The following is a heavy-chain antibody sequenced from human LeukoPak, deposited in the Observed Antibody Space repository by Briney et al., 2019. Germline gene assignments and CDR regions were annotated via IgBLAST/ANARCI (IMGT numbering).Heavy chain of an antibody. CDR3: ATQSIAAAGTPYYYYYGMDV. V-gene: IGHV5-51*01. Sequence: GESLKISCKCSGYSFTSYWIGWVRQMPGKGLEWMGIIYPDDSDTRHSPSFQGQVTISADKSINTAYLQWSSLKASDTAMYYCATQSIAAAGTPYYYYYGMDVWGQGTTVTVSS. D-gene: IGHD6-13*01. CDR1: GYSFTSYW. CDR2: IYPDDSDT. J-gene: IGHJ6*02.